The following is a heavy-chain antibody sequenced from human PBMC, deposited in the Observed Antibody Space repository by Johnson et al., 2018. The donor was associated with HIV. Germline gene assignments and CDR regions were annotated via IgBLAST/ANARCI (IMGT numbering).Heavy chain of an antibody. CDR3: ARESSSSSGAFDI. V-gene: IGHV3-7*01. CDR2: IKQDGSEK. CDR1: GFTFSSYW. Sequence: VQLVESGGGLVQPGGSPRLSCAASGFTFSSYWMSWVRQAPGKGLEWVANIKQDGSEKYYVDSVKGRFTISRDNAKNSLYLQMNSLRAEDTAVYYCARESSSSSGAFDIWGQGTMVTVSS. D-gene: IGHD6-6*01. J-gene: IGHJ3*02.